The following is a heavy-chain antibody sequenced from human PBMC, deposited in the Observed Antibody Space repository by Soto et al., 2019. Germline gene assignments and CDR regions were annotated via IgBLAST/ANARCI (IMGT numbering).Heavy chain of an antibody. D-gene: IGHD2-2*01. Sequence: ASVKVSCKASGYTFTGCYMRWVRQAPGQGLEWMGWINPNSGGTNYAQKFQGWVTMTRDTSISTAYMELSRLRSDDTAVYYCARGGVVVPAAISYYYGMDVWGQGTTVTVSS. CDR3: ARGGVVVPAAISYYYGMDV. V-gene: IGHV1-2*04. CDR2: INPNSGGT. J-gene: IGHJ6*02. CDR1: GYTFTGCY.